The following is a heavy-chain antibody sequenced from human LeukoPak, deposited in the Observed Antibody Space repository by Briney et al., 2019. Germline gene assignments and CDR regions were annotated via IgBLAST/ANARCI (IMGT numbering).Heavy chain of an antibody. CDR1: GVTFGSYW. J-gene: IGHJ3*02. V-gene: IGHV3-7*04. D-gene: IGHD6-13*01. CDR2: IKHDGSER. Sequence: PGGSLRLSCAASGVTFGSYWMSWVRQAPGKGLEWVANIKHDGSERNYVDSVKGRFTISRVNAKNSLNLQMNSLRPKDTAVYYCVRESSRDIWGQGTMVTVSS. CDR3: VRESSRDI.